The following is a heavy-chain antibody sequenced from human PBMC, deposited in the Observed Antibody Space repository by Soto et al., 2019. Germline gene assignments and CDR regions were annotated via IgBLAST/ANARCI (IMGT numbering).Heavy chain of an antibody. CDR1: GGSISSGGCY. CDR2: IDHSGST. CDR3: ARERPDGASLDP. J-gene: IGHJ5*02. V-gene: IGHV4-30-4*01. Sequence: QVQLQESGPGLVKPSQTLSLTCTVSGGSISSGGCYWSWIRQPPGKGLEWIGYIDHSGSTYYNPALKSQVTISVDTSKDQFSLKLSSVTAADTPVYYCARERPDGASLDPWGKGTLVTVSS. D-gene: IGHD6-6*01.